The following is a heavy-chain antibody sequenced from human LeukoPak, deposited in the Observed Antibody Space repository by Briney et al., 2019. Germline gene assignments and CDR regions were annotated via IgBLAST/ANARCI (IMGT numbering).Heavy chain of an antibody. CDR2: ISGSGGIT. V-gene: IGHV3-23*01. J-gene: IGHJ4*02. D-gene: IGHD5-24*01. Sequence: GGSLRLSCAASGFTFINYAMTWVRQAPGKGLEWVSVISGSGGITYYADSVKGRFTISRDNSKNTLYLQMNSLRAEDTAVYYCAKGRDGYISHWGQGTLVTVSS. CDR3: AKGRDGYISH. CDR1: GFTFINYA.